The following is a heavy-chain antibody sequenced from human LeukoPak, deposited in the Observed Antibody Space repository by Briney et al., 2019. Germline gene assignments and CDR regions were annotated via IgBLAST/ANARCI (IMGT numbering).Heavy chain of an antibody. J-gene: IGHJ3*02. D-gene: IGHD6-6*01. CDR2: IYYSGST. CDR1: GGSISSGGYY. CDR3: AREYSSSSGRRAFDI. V-gene: IGHV4-31*03. Sequence: SETLSLTCTVSGGSISSGGYYWSWIRQHPGKGLEWIGYIYYSGSTYYNPSLKSRLTISIDTSENQFSLKLSSVTATDTAVYYCAREYSSSSGRRAFDIWGQGTMVTVSP.